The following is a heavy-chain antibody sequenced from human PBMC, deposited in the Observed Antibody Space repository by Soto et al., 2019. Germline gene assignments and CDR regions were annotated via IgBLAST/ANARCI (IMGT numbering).Heavy chain of an antibody. CDR3: AREGVEGATFHY. CDR1: GFTFSSYA. CDR2: ISYDGSNK. V-gene: IGHV3-30-3*01. J-gene: IGHJ4*02. D-gene: IGHD1-26*01. Sequence: QVQLVESGGGVVQPGRSLRLSCAASGFTFSSYAMHWVRQAPGKGLEWVAVISYDGSNKYYADSVKGRFTISRDNSKNSLYLQMNSLRAEDTAVYYCAREGVEGATFHYWGQGTLVTVSS.